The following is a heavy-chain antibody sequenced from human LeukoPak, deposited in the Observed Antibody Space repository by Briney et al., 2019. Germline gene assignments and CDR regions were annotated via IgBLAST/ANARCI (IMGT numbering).Heavy chain of an antibody. CDR1: GFTFSSYE. CDR3: ARDRVRIQLWPTFDY. CDR2: ISSSGSTI. Sequence: GGSLRLSCAASGFTFSSYEMNWVRQAPGKGLEWVSYISSSGSTIYYADSVKGRFTISRDNAKNSLYLQMNSLRGEDTAVYYCARDRVRIQLWPTFDYWGQGTLVTVSS. J-gene: IGHJ4*02. V-gene: IGHV3-48*03. D-gene: IGHD5-18*01.